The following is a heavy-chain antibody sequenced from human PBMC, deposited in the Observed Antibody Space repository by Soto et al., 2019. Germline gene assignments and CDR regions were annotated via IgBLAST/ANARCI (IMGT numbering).Heavy chain of an antibody. V-gene: IGHV4-59*01. D-gene: IGHD6-19*01. Sequence: PSETLSLTCTVSGGSISSYYWSWIRQPPGKGLEWIGYIYYSGSTNYNPSLKSRVTISVDTSKYQFSLKLSSVTAADTAVYYCAKDLVAVAGDDDAFDIWGQGTMVTVSS. CDR3: AKDLVAVAGDDDAFDI. CDR1: GGSISSYY. CDR2: IYYSGST. J-gene: IGHJ3*02.